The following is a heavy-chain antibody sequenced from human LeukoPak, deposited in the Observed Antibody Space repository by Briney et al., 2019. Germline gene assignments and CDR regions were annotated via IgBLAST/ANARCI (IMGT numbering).Heavy chain of an antibody. D-gene: IGHD6-19*01. CDR1: GFTVSSNY. Sequence: PGGSLRLSCAASGFTVSSNYMSWVRQAPGKGLEWVSVIYSGGSTYYADSVKGRFTISRDNSKNTLYLQMNSLRAEDTAVYCCAKDWHSGGWYYFDYWGQGTLVTVSS. J-gene: IGHJ4*02. CDR3: AKDWHSGGWYYFDY. V-gene: IGHV3-53*05. CDR2: IYSGGST.